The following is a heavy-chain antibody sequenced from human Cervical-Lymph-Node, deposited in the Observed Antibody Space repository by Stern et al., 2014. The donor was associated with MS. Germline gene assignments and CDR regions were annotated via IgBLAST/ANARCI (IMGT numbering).Heavy chain of an antibody. CDR3: ARMWAVQGLRGSLPGYFQH. CDR1: GYSFTNYW. D-gene: IGHD3-10*01. J-gene: IGHJ1*01. Sequence: EVQLVESGAEAKKPGESLKISCKGSGYSFTNYWIGWVRQMPGKGLEWRGILYPGGSDTRSSPSFQGQVTISADRSINTAYLQWSSLKASDTAMYYCARMWAVQGLRGSLPGYFQHWGQGTLVTVSS. CDR2: LYPGGSDT. V-gene: IGHV5-51*01.